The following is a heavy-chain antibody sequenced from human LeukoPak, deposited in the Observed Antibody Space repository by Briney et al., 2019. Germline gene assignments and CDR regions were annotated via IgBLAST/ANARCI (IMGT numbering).Heavy chain of an antibody. CDR1: GFTFSSYG. CDR3: AKVAWEIDAFDI. D-gene: IGHD1-26*01. Sequence: GGSLRLSCAASGFTFSSYGMHWVRQAPGKGLEWVAVISYDGSNKYYADSVKGRFTISRDNSKNTLYLQMSSLRAEDTAVYYCAKVAWEIDAFDIWGQGTMVTVSS. V-gene: IGHV3-30*18. CDR2: ISYDGSNK. J-gene: IGHJ3*02.